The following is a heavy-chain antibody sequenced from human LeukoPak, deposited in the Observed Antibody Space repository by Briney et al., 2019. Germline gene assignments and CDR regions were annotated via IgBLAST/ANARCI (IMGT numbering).Heavy chain of an antibody. CDR3: AKHSNWNAGVDWFDP. CDR2: INHSGYI. V-gene: IGHV4-34*01. CDR1: GGSISSYY. J-gene: IGHJ5*02. D-gene: IGHD1-20*01. Sequence: SETLSLTCTVSGGSISSYYWSWIRQPPGKGLEWIGEINHSGYINYNPSLKSRVTISLDMSKNQFSLKLNSVTAADTAVYYCAKHSNWNAGVDWFDPWGQGTLVTVSS.